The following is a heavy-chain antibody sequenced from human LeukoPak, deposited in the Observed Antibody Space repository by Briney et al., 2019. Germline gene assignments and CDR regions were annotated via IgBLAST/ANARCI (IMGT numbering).Heavy chain of an antibody. Sequence: SETLSLTCTVSGGSTSSYYWSWIRQPPGKGLEWIGYIYYSGSTNYNPSLKSRVTISVDTSKNQFSLKLSSVTAADTAVYYCAREGNPRGNGDYEIDYFDYGGQGTLVTVPS. D-gene: IGHD4-17*01. J-gene: IGHJ4*02. V-gene: IGHV4-59*01. CDR3: AREGNPRGNGDYEIDYFDY. CDR1: GGSTSSYY. CDR2: IYYSGST.